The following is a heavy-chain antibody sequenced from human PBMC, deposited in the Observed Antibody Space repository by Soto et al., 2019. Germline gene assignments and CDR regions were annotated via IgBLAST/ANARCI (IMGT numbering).Heavy chain of an antibody. D-gene: IGHD5-18*01. CDR1: GYSFTSYW. CDR2: IYPGDSDT. J-gene: IGHJ6*02. Sequence: PGESLKISCKGSGYSFTSYWIGWVRQMPGKGLEWMGIIYPGDSDTRYSPSFQGQVIISADKSISTAYLQWSSLKASDTAMYYCARGNVWDTAMPTSIYYSYGMDVWGQGTTVTVSS. CDR3: ARGNVWDTAMPTSIYYSYGMDV. V-gene: IGHV5-51*01.